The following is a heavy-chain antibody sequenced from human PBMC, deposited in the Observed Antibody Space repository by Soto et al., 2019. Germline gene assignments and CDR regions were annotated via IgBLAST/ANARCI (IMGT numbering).Heavy chain of an antibody. CDR2: IWYDGRDK. D-gene: IGHD3-16*01. V-gene: IGHV3-33*01. CDR3: VRGYGYCDN. J-gene: IGHJ4*02. Sequence: QVQLVESGGGVVQPGRSLRLSCAASGITFSNYGTHWVRQAPGKGLEWVAVIWYDGRDKSCADSVKGRFTISRDNSKNTLYLQINSLTADDTAVYSCVRGYGYCDNWGEGTLVTVSS. CDR1: GITFSNYG.